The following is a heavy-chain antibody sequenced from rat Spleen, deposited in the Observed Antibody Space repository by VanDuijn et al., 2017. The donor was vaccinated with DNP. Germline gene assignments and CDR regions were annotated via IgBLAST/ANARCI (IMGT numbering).Heavy chain of an antibody. V-gene: IGHV5-17*01. J-gene: IGHJ4*01. CDR3: ARHRTIMPYYYAMDA. Sequence: EVQLVESGGGLVQPGRSLKLSCAASGFTFSDCAMAWVRQAPKKGLEWVATIIYDGSSTYYRDSVKGRFTISRHNTKSTLYLQMDSLRSEDTATYYCARHRTIMPYYYAMDAWGQGASVTVSS. CDR1: GFTFSDCA. D-gene: IGHD1-12*01. CDR2: IIYDGSST.